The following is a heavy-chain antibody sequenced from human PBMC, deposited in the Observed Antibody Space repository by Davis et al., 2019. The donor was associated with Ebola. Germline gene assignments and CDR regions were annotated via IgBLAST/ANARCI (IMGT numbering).Heavy chain of an antibody. V-gene: IGHV1-69*04. J-gene: IGHJ4*02. CDR1: GGTFSSYA. CDR3: ARGGAAAGSRSDY. D-gene: IGHD6-13*01. CDR2: IIPILGIA. Sequence: SVKVSCKASGGTFSSYAISWVRQAPGQGLEWMGRIIPILGIANYAQKFQGRVTITADKSTSTGYMELSSLRSEDTAVYYCARGGAAAGSRSDYWGQGTLVTVSS.